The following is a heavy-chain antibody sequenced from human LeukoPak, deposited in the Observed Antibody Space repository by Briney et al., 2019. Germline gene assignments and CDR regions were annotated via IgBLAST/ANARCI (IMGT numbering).Heavy chain of an antibody. Sequence: PGGSLRLSCAASGFTFSSYGMHWVRQAPGKGLEWVAFIRYDGSNKYYADSVKGRFTISRDNSKNTLYLQMNSLRAEDTAVYYCAKANEHYYDSSGYAYWGQGTLVTVSS. D-gene: IGHD3-22*01. V-gene: IGHV3-30*02. CDR1: GFTFSSYG. CDR2: IRYDGSNK. CDR3: AKANEHYYDSSGYAY. J-gene: IGHJ4*02.